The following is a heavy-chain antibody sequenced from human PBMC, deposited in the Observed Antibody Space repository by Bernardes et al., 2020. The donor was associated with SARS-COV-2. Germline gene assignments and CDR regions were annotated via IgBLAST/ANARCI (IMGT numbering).Heavy chain of an antibody. CDR3: ARGSGNYYFDY. Sequence: GGSLRLSCAASGFSFSTSWMHWVRQAPGKGLVWVSRIDDAATTRNYADAVKGRFTVSRDNAKNTLYLQMTSLTADDTALYYCARGSGNYYFDYWGRGTLITVSS. CDR1: GFSFSTSW. CDR2: IDDAATTR. V-gene: IGHV3-74*01. J-gene: IGHJ4*02. D-gene: IGHD6-19*01.